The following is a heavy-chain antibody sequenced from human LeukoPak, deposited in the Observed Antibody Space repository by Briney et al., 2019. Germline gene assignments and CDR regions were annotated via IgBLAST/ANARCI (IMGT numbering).Heavy chain of an antibody. V-gene: IGHV4-59*01. CDR3: ARDRLGGSSLVY. CDR1: GGSISRDY. D-gene: IGHD6-13*01. J-gene: IGHJ4*02. Sequence: SETLSLTCTVSGGSISRDYWSWIRQPPGNGLEWIGYIYYTGSTNYNPSLKSRVTISVDTSKNQFSLKLSSVTAADTAVYYCARDRLGGSSLVYWGQRTLVTVSS. CDR2: IYYTGST.